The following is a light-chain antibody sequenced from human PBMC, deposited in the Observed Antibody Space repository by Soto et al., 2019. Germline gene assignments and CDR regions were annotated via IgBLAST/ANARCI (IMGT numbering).Light chain of an antibody. J-gene: IGKJ1*01. V-gene: IGKV3-20*01. CDR2: GVS. CDR1: QRASRQY. CDR3: PDFDSPKWT. Sequence: ELVFTQSPDTLSLSPGERSTLSCRASQRASRQYLSWYQQRPDQPPRLLIYGVSMREDGIPDRFSGSGAGSECTRTINRLEPEDFGVYYCPDFDSPKWTFGQGTQVDIK.